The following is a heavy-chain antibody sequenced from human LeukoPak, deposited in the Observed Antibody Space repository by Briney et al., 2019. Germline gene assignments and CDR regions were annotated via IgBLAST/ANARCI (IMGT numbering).Heavy chain of an antibody. Sequence: GRSLRLSCAASGFTFSDFAMHWVRQTPGKGLEWVTMMTYNGGHEYYADSVKGRFTISRDNSNNMSFLQMNSLTPDDTALYYCARGREHWDYLDHWGQGTLVAVSS. CDR1: GFTFSDFA. V-gene: IGHV3-30-3*01. CDR3: ARGREHWDYLDH. CDR2: MTYNGGHE. D-gene: IGHD1-26*01. J-gene: IGHJ5*02.